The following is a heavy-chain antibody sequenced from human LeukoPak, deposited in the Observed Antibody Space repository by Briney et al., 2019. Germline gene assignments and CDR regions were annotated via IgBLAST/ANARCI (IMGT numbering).Heavy chain of an antibody. CDR2: ISGSGGST. CDR1: GFTFSRYS. D-gene: IGHD2-2*01. J-gene: IGHJ3*02. Sequence: PGGSLRLSCEASGFTFSRYSVNWVRQAPGKGLEWVSAISGSGGSTYYADSVKGRFTISRDNSKNTLYLQMNSLRAEDTAVYYCAKGIVVVPAATDAFDIWGQGTMVTVSS. V-gene: IGHV3-23*01. CDR3: AKGIVVVPAATDAFDI.